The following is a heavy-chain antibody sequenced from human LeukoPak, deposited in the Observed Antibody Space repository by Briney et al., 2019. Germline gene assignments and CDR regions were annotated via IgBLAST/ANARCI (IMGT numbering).Heavy chain of an antibody. CDR3: ARGGGSYLFQH. D-gene: IGHD1-26*01. J-gene: IGHJ1*01. CDR1: GFTFSSYV. Sequence: GGSLRLSCAASGFTFSSYVMHWVRQVPGQGLVWVSRISHDGNVIAYADSVKGRFTISRDNAKNTLYLQMNSLRDEDTAVYYCARGGGSYLFQHWGQGTLVTVSS. CDR2: ISHDGNVI. V-gene: IGHV3-74*01.